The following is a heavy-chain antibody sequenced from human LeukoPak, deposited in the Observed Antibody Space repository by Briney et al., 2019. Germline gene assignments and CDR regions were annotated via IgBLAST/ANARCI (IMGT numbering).Heavy chain of an antibody. J-gene: IGHJ3*02. D-gene: IGHD1-7*01. Sequence: SETLSLTCTVSGGSISSYYWSWIRQPAGKGLEWIGRIYTSESTNYNPSLKSRVTMSVDTSKNQFSLKLSSVTAADTAVYYCARDRYNWNLGAFDIWGQGTMVTVSS. CDR3: ARDRYNWNLGAFDI. CDR1: GGSISSYY. V-gene: IGHV4-4*07. CDR2: IYTSEST.